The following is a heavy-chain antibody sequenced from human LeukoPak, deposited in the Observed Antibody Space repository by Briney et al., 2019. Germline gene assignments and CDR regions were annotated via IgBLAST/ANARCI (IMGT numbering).Heavy chain of an antibody. CDR2: ISDSGDFT. CDR3: AKVGAPNCHGDCYSRWFDP. CDR1: GFTFSSYS. V-gene: IGHV3-23*01. Sequence: GGSLRLSCAASGFTFSSYSLGWVRQAPGKGLEWVSSISDSGDFTYYENSVRGRFTISRDNSKNTVYLQMSSLRGEGTAVYYCAKVGAPNCHGDCYSRWFDPWGQGTLVTVSS. D-gene: IGHD2-21*02. J-gene: IGHJ5*02.